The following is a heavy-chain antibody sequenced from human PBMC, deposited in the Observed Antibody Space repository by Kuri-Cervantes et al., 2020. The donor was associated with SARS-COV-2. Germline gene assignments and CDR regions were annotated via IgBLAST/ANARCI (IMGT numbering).Heavy chain of an antibody. D-gene: IGHD6-19*01. CDR2: ISSSSSYI. CDR3: ARDQGSGWLLGDY. Sequence: GGSLRLSCAASGFTFSGHWIHWVRQAPGKGLEWVSSISSSSSYIYYADSVKGRFTISRDNAKNSLYLQMNSLRAEDTAVYYCARDQGSGWLLGDYWGQGTLVTVSS. J-gene: IGHJ4*02. CDR1: GFTFSGHW. V-gene: IGHV3-21*01.